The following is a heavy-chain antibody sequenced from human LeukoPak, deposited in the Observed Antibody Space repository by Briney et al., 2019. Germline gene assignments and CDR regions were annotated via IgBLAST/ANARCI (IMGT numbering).Heavy chain of an antibody. CDR1: GGAISSYY. V-gene: IGHV4-59*08. CDR2: IYNSEYT. Sequence: SETLSLTCTVSGGAISSYYWSWIRLPPGKGLEWIAYIYNSEYTNYNPSLKSRASISVDKSKNLCSLRLSSVTAADTAVYYCARHAIYSGGYSYWFDPWGLGTLVTVSS. D-gene: IGHD1-26*01. CDR3: ARHAIYSGGYSYWFDP. J-gene: IGHJ5*02.